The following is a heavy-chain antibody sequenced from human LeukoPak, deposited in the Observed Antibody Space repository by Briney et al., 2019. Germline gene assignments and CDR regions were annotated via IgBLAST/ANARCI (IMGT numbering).Heavy chain of an antibody. CDR2: ISGSGGST. Sequence: GGSLRLSCVASGFTYRRYSMNWVRQAPGKGLEWVSAISGSGGSTYYADSVKGRFTISRDNSKNTLYLQMNSLRAEDTAVYYCAKGRDIVVVVAATGYWGQGTLVTVPS. D-gene: IGHD2-15*01. J-gene: IGHJ4*02. V-gene: IGHV3-23*01. CDR1: GFTYRRYS. CDR3: AKGRDIVVVVAATGY.